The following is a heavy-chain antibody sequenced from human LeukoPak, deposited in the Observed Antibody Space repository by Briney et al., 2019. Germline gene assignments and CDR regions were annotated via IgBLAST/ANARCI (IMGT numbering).Heavy chain of an antibody. CDR2: ISWNSGSI. CDR3: AIAPTHYYYYGMDV. V-gene: IGHV3-9*01. CDR1: GFTFDDYA. Sequence: PGGSLRLSCAASGFTFDDYAMHWVRQAPGKGLEWVSGISWNSGSIGYADSVKGRFTISRDNAKNSLYLQMNSLRAEDTALYYCAIAPTHYYYYGMDVWGQGTTVTVSS. J-gene: IGHJ6*02.